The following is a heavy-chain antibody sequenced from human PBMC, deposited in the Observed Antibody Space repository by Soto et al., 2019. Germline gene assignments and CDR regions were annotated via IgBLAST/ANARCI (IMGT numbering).Heavy chain of an antibody. D-gene: IGHD3-22*01. Sequence: SVKVSCKASGFTFTSSAVQWVRQARGQRLEWIGWIVVGSGNTNYAQKFQERVTITRDMSTSTAYMELSSLRSEDTAVYYCAAEKAHDSTSPFDYWGQGTLVTVSS. CDR2: IVVGSGNT. CDR1: GFTFTSSA. V-gene: IGHV1-58*01. CDR3: AAEKAHDSTSPFDY. J-gene: IGHJ4*02.